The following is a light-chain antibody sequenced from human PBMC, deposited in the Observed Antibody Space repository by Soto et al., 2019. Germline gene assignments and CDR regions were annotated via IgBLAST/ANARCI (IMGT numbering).Light chain of an antibody. Sequence: QSVLTQPPSASGTPGQRVTISCSGSSSNIGSNYVYWYQQLPGTAPKLLIYMNNQRPSGVPDRFSGSKSGTSASLAISGLRSDDEADYYCAAWDDSLSGPVFGGGTQLTVL. CDR1: SSNIGSNY. J-gene: IGLJ7*01. CDR2: MNN. V-gene: IGLV1-47*01. CDR3: AAWDDSLSGPV.